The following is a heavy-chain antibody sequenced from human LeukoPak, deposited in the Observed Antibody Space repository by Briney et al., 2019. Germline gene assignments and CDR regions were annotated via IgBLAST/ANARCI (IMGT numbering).Heavy chain of an antibody. CDR2: ISAYNGNT. CDR1: GGTFTGYY. D-gene: IGHD3-22*01. Sequence: GASVKVSCKASGGTFTGYYMHWVRQAPGQGLEWMGWISAYNGNTNYAQKLQGRVTMTTDTSTSTAYMELRSLRSDDTAVYYCAREDSSGYLVSWGQGTLVTVSS. J-gene: IGHJ5*02. CDR3: AREDSSGYLVS. V-gene: IGHV1-18*04.